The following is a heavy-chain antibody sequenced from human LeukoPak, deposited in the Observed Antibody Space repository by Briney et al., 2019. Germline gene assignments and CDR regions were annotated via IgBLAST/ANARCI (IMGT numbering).Heavy chain of an antibody. D-gene: IGHD2-15*01. CDR1: GFTFSDYY. CDR3: ARDQDVYCSGGSCTSFDI. Sequence: PGGSLRLSCAASGFTFSDYYMSWIRQAPGKGLEWVSYISSSGSTIYYADSVKGRFTISGDNAKNSLYLQMNSLRAEDTAVYYCARDQDVYCSGGSCTSFDIWGQGTMVTVSS. J-gene: IGHJ3*02. V-gene: IGHV3-11*04. CDR2: ISSSGSTI.